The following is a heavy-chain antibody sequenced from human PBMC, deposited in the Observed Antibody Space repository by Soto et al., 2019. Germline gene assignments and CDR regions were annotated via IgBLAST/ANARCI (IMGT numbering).Heavy chain of an antibody. V-gene: IGHV1-18*01. J-gene: IGHJ4*02. Sequence: QVQLVQSGGEVKKPGASVKVSCKTSGYTFTGYGISWVRQAPGQGPEWMGWISPYNGNTKYAQSFQGRVPMTTDTYTSTAYMDLRSLRSDATAVYYCARDYHDSSGFSYAGYWGQGTLVNVSS. CDR3: ARDYHDSSGFSYAGY. CDR1: GYTFTGYG. D-gene: IGHD3-22*01. CDR2: ISPYNGNT.